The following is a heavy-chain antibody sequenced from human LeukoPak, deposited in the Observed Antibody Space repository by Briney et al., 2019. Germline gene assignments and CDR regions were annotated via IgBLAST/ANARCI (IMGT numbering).Heavy chain of an antibody. CDR2: IIPILGIA. D-gene: IGHD3-10*01. Sequence: ASVKVSCKVSGYTLTELSMHWVRQAPGKGLEWMGRIIPILGIANYAQKFQGRVTITADKSTSTAYMELSSLRSEDTAVYYCARSRREYYYGSGSEGMDVWXXXTTVTVSS. CDR1: GYTLTELS. CDR3: ARSRREYYYGSGSEGMDV. J-gene: IGHJ6*02. V-gene: IGHV1-69*02.